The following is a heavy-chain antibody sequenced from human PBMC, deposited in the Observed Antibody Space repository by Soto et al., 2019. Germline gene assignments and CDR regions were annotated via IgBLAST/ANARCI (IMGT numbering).Heavy chain of an antibody. Sequence: ASVKVSCKASGYSFTSYAMHWVRQAPGQRLEWMGWINAGNGNTKYSQKFQGRVTITRDTSASTAYMELSSLRSEDTAVYYCARVVTMVRGVRVGFYYYGMDVWGQGATVTVSS. D-gene: IGHD3-10*01. CDR2: INAGNGNT. CDR3: ARVVTMVRGVRVGFYYYGMDV. V-gene: IGHV1-3*01. CDR1: GYSFTSYA. J-gene: IGHJ6*02.